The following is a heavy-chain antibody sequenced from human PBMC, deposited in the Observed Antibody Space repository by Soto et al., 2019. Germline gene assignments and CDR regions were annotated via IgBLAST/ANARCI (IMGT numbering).Heavy chain of an antibody. V-gene: IGHV4-30-4*01. D-gene: IGHD6-6*01. CDR3: ARVSKLVAPKDGKSAYFYAMDV. Sequence: PSETLSLTCSVSGGTINSGDYFWSWIRQPPGKGLEWIGSIFYTGSTYYSPSLKSRASMSMDTSKNLFSLRLRSLTAADTAVYFCARVSKLVAPKDGKSAYFYAMDVWGPGTTVTVSS. CDR1: GGTINSGDYF. CDR2: IFYTGST. J-gene: IGHJ6*02.